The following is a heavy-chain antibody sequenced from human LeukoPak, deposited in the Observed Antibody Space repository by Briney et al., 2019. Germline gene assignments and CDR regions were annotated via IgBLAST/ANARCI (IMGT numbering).Heavy chain of an antibody. CDR3: AKDRGRYYDSSGYYWGYYFDS. Sequence: GGSLRLSCAASGFTFGTYAVNWVRQAPGKGLEWVSTIGGSDGTTYYADSVKGRFTISRDNSKNTLYLQMSSLRAEDTAIYYCAKDRGRYYDSSGYYWGYYFDSWGQGILVTVST. J-gene: IGHJ4*02. CDR2: IGGSDGTT. V-gene: IGHV3-23*01. D-gene: IGHD3-22*01. CDR1: GFTFGTYA.